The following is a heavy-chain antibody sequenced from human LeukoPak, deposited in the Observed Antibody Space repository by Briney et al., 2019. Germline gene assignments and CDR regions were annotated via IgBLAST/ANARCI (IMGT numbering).Heavy chain of an antibody. CDR1: GFIFRNNW. D-gene: IGHD2-2*01. J-gene: IGHJ4*02. CDR3: ARGRSMDF. Sequence: GGSLRLSCAAAGFIFRNNWMTWVRQAPGKGLEWVSNIKHDSSEKYSVDSVKGRFTISRDNAKMILYLQMNSLRAEDTAVYFCARGRSMDFWGQGTLVTVSS. V-gene: IGHV3-7*04. CDR2: IKHDSSEK.